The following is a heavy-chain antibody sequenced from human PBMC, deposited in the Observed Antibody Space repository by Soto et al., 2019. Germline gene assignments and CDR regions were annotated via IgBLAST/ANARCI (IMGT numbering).Heavy chain of an antibody. D-gene: IGHD2-8*01. V-gene: IGHV3-7*01. Sequence: PGGSLRLSCAASGFIFSDYWMSWVRQAPGKGPEWVANTKFDGSEKQYVDSVRGRFTISRDNSRNSLFLQMNSLRAGDTAVYYCVNDVGYCSSSTCDPPRNHYFDSWGPGTLVTVSS. J-gene: IGHJ4*02. CDR3: VNDVGYCSSSTCDPPRNHYFDS. CDR1: GFIFSDYW. CDR2: TKFDGSEK.